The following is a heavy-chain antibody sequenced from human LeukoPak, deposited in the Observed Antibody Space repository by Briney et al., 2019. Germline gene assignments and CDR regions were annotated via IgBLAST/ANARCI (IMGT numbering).Heavy chain of an antibody. CDR3: ARVNTMVRGVIITAWFDP. Sequence: NPSQTLSLTCAVSGGSISSGGYSWSWIRQPPGKGLEWIGYIYHSGSTYYNPSLKSRVTISVDRSKNQFSLKLSSVTAADTAVYYCARVNTMVRGVIITAWFDPWGQGTLATVSS. CDR1: GGSISSGGYS. V-gene: IGHV4-30-2*01. D-gene: IGHD3-10*01. J-gene: IGHJ5*02. CDR2: IYHSGST.